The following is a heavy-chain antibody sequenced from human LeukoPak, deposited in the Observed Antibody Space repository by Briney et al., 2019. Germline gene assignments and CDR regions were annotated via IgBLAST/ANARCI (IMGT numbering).Heavy chain of an antibody. CDR3: ATAGRLNDNAFDI. D-gene: IGHD1-1*01. CDR1: GGSISSSSYY. V-gene: IGHV4-39*07. CDR2: IYYSGST. J-gene: IGHJ3*02. Sequence: SETLSLTCTVSGGSISSSSYYRGWIRQPPGKGLEWIGSIYYSGSTNYNPSLKSRVTISVDKSKNQFSLRLTSLTAADTAVYYCATAGRLNDNAFDIWGQETMVTVSS.